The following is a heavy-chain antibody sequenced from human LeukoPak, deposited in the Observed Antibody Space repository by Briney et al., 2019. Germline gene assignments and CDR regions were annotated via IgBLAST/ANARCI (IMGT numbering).Heavy chain of an antibody. D-gene: IGHD1-26*01. CDR2: ISYDGSNK. J-gene: IGHJ4*02. V-gene: IGHV3-30*04. CDR3: AKSFYSGSYSFDY. CDR1: GFTFSSYA. Sequence: QTGGSLRLSCAASGFTFSSYAMHWVRQAPGKGLEWVAVISYDGSNKYYADSVKGRFTISRDNSKNTLYLQMNSLRAEDTAVYYCAKSFYSGSYSFDYWGQGTLVTVSS.